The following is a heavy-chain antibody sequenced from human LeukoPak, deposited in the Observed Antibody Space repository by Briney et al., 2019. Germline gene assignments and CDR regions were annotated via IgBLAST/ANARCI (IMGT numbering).Heavy chain of an antibody. Sequence: GESLKFSCKGSGYSFTSYWIGWVRQMPGKGLEWMGIIYPGDSDTRFRPSFQGQVTISVDKSISTAYLQWSSLKASDTAMYYCARHRIVGANDAFDIWGQGTMVTVSS. J-gene: IGHJ3*02. CDR1: GYSFTSYW. CDR3: ARHRIVGANDAFDI. D-gene: IGHD1-26*01. CDR2: IYPGDSDT. V-gene: IGHV5-51*01.